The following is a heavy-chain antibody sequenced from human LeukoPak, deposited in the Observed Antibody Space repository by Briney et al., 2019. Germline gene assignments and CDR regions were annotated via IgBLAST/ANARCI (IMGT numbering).Heavy chain of an antibody. Sequence: GGSLRLSCVASGFTFSNYWMHWVRQAPGKGFMWVSRINSDGSSTSYADSVKGRFTIFRDNAKNTVNLQMNSLRAEDTAVYYCARDSCSGGTCYFAYWGQGTLVTVSS. CDR2: INSDGSST. J-gene: IGHJ4*02. D-gene: IGHD2-15*01. CDR3: ARDSCSGGTCYFAY. CDR1: GFTFSNYW. V-gene: IGHV3-74*01.